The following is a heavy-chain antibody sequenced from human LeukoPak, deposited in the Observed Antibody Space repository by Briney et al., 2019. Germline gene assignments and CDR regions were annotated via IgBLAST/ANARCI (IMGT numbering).Heavy chain of an antibody. CDR2: IKSKTDGGTA. CDR1: GFTFISAW. V-gene: IGHV3-15*01. D-gene: IGHD3-10*01. Sequence: SGGSLRLSCVTSGFTFISAWMTWVRQAPGRGLEWVGRIKSKTDGGTADYAAPVKGRFTISRDDSTNTLSLQMNSLKTEDTAVYYCIISRYHSSGGYYFDYWGQGTLVTVSS. J-gene: IGHJ4*02. CDR3: IISRYHSSGGYYFDY.